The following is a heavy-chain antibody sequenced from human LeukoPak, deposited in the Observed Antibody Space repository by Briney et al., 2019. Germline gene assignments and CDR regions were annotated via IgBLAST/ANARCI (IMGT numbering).Heavy chain of an antibody. V-gene: IGHV3-21*05. J-gene: IGHJ4*02. CDR3: TTDRNIVVVPADDY. D-gene: IGHD2-2*01. CDR1: GFTFSSYS. CDR2: ISSGSSFI. Sequence: PGGSLRLSCAASGFTFSSYSFNWVRQAPGKGLEWVSYISSGSSFISYADSVKGRFTISRDDANNSLYLQMNSLKTEDTAVYYCTTDRNIVVVPADDYWGQGTLVTVSS.